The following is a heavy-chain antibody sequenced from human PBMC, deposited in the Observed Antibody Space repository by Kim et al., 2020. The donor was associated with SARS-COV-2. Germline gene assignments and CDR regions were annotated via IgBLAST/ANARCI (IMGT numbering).Heavy chain of an antibody. Sequence: ASVKVSCKASGYTFTSYAMNWVRQAPGQGLEWMGWINTNTGNPTYAQGFTGRFVFSLDTSVSTAYLQISSLKAEDTAVYYCARDTDRWYGNWFDPWGQGTLVTVSS. J-gene: IGHJ5*02. V-gene: IGHV7-4-1*02. CDR3: ARDTDRWYGNWFDP. CDR2: INTNTGNP. D-gene: IGHD6-13*01. CDR1: GYTFTSYA.